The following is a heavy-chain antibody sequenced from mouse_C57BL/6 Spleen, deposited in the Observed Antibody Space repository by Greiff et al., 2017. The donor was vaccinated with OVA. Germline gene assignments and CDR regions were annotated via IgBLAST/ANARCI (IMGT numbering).Heavy chain of an antibody. CDR2: IDPSNSYT. CDR3: ANGYDKFAY. J-gene: IGHJ3*01. Sequence: VQLQQPGSELVMPGASVKLSCKASGYTFTSYWMHWVKQRPGQGLEWIGEIDPSNSYTNYNQKFKGKSTLTVDKSSSTAYMQLSSLTSEDSAVYYCANGYDKFAYWGQGTLVTVST. CDR1: GYTFTSYW. D-gene: IGHD2-2*01. V-gene: IGHV1-69*01.